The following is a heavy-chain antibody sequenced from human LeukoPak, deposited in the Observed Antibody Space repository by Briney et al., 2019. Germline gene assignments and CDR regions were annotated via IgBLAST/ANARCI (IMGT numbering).Heavy chain of an antibody. CDR3: AKQSAGSAAWYSLHYDF. Sequence: GGSLRLSCAASGFTLSSYAMTWVRQAPGRGLVWVSSVDGGGGGTYYADSVRGRFTISRDKSKDTLYLQMNGLRAEDTAVYFCAKQSAGSAAWYSLHYDFWGQGTLVTVSS. D-gene: IGHD5-18*01. V-gene: IGHV3-23*01. CDR2: VDGGGGGT. J-gene: IGHJ4*02. CDR1: GFTLSSYA.